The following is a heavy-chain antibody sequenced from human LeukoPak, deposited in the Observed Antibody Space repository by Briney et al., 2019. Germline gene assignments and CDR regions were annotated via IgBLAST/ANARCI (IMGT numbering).Heavy chain of an antibody. J-gene: IGHJ4*02. CDR2: ISGDGSTT. CDR3: ARDDYNRY. D-gene: IGHD4-11*01. V-gene: IGHV3-74*01. Sequence: GGSLGLSCAASGFSLRSSWMHWVRQAPGKGLVWVSRISGDGSTTRYADSVKGRFTISRDNAQNTLFLQMDSLRAEDTAVYYCARDDYNRYWGQGTLVTVSS. CDR1: GFSLRSSW.